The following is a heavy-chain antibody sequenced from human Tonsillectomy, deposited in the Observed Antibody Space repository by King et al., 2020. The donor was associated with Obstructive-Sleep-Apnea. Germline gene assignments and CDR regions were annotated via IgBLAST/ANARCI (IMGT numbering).Heavy chain of an antibody. D-gene: IGHD4-11*01. V-gene: IGHV4-39*07. CDR1: GGSISSSSYY. CDR2: FCYSETT. Sequence: MQLQESGPGLVKPSETLSLTCTVSGGSISSSSYYWGWIRQPPGKGLEWIGSFCYSETTYYNPSLKSRVTISVDTSDTSKYQFSLKLNSVTAADTAVYYCARGQSPRDWFDPWGQGTLVTVSS. J-gene: IGHJ5*02. CDR3: ARGQSPRDWFDP.